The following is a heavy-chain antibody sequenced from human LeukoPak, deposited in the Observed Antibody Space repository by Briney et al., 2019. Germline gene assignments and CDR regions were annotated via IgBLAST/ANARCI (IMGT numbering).Heavy chain of an antibody. CDR1: GFTISSYN. CDR3: ARTWIVDGFDI. J-gene: IGHJ3*02. CDR2: IKQDGSEK. D-gene: IGHD2-2*03. Sequence: GGSLRLSCAASGFTISSYNMNWVRQAPGKGLEWVANIKQDGSEKYYVDSVKGRFTISRDNAKNSLYLQMNSLRAEDTAVYYCARTWIVDGFDIWGQGTMVTVSS. V-gene: IGHV3-7*01.